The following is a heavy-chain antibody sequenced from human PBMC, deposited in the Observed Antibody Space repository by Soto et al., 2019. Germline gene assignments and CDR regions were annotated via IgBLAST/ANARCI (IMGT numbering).Heavy chain of an antibody. CDR2: IKSKTDGGTT. V-gene: IGHV3-15*07. CDR3: TTLGHYYDTSPLDV. CDR1: GVTISNAC. Sequence: VGSLRLSCAAAGVTISNACRHCVSQAPGKGLEWVGRIKSKTDGGTTDYAAPVKGRFTISRDDSKNTLYLQMNSLKTEDTAVYYCTTLGHYYDTSPLDVWGQGTTVTVSS. D-gene: IGHD3-22*01. J-gene: IGHJ6*02.